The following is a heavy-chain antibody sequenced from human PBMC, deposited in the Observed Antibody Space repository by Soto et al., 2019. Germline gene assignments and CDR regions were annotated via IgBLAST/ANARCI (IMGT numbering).Heavy chain of an antibody. CDR3: ARGGDLEWLLRFDP. V-gene: IGHV1-8*01. CDR2: MKPNSGDT. J-gene: IGHJ5*02. CDR1: GYTFTNYD. Sequence: QVQLVQSGAEVKKPGASVKVSCKASGYTFTNYDINWVRQATGQGLEWMGWMKPNSGDTGSAQKFQGRVNMTRNTSIAQAYMELNSLRAEDTAVYYCARGGDLEWLLRFDPWGQGTLVTVSS. D-gene: IGHD3-3*01.